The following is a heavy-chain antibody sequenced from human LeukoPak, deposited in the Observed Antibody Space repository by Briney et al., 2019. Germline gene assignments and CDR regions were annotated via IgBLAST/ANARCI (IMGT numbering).Heavy chain of an antibody. D-gene: IGHD3-10*01. CDR3: AREASLVRGIFITRYGLDV. CDR2: ISYNENT. J-gene: IGHJ6*04. Sequence: TAETLSLTCTVSGGSVSSGTYDWTWLRQPRGKGLEWIAYISYNENTNYNPSLKSRLTISLDTSSNQFSLRLSSVTAADTAVYYCAREASLVRGIFITRYGLDVWGKGTTVTVSS. CDR1: GGSVSSGTYD. V-gene: IGHV4-61*01.